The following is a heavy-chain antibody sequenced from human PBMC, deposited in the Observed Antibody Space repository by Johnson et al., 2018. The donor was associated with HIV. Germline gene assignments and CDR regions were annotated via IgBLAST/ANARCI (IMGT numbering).Heavy chain of an antibody. D-gene: IGHD6-19*01. CDR2: ISSRGSTI. CDR3: VRGGAVAPSSGFDI. Sequence: QVQLVESGGALVQPGGSLRLSCAASGFTVSSNSMTWVRQAPGKGLEWVSYISSRGSTIYYADSVKGRFTISRDNAKNALYVQMNIVRDEDTAVYYCVRGGAVAPSSGFDIWGQGTKVTVSS. CDR1: GFTVSSNS. V-gene: IGHV3-11*01. J-gene: IGHJ3*02.